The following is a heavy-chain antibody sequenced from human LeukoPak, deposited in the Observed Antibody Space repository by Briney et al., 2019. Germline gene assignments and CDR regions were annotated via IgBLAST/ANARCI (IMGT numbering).Heavy chain of an antibody. Sequence: GGSLRPSCAASGFTFSSYAMSWVRQAPGKGLEWVSAISGSGGSTYYADSVKGRFTISRDNSKNTLYLQMNSLRAEDTAVYYCAKAHELRYFDWLLQHFDYWGQGTLVTVSS. CDR1: GFTFSSYA. V-gene: IGHV3-23*01. J-gene: IGHJ4*02. D-gene: IGHD3-9*01. CDR3: AKAHELRYFDWLLQHFDY. CDR2: ISGSGGST.